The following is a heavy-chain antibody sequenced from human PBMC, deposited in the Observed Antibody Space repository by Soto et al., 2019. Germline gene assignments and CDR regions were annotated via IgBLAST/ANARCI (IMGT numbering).Heavy chain of an antibody. J-gene: IGHJ6*03. V-gene: IGHV3-9*01. CDR2: ISWNSGSI. CDR3: ANSRPEDMVRGVIIAPYYYYYMDV. Sequence: AGGSLRLSCAASGFTFDDYAMHWVRQAPGKGLEWVSGISWNSGSIGYADSVKGRFTISRDNAKNSLYLQMNSLRAEDTALYYCANSRPEDMVRGVIIAPYYYYYMDVWGKGTTVTAP. D-gene: IGHD3-10*01. CDR1: GFTFDDYA.